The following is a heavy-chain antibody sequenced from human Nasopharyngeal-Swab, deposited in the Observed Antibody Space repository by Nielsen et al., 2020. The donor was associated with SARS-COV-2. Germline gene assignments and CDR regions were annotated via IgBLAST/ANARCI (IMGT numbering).Heavy chain of an antibody. CDR1: GCTFPRYY. CDR2: INPGGGSE. V-gene: IGHV1-46*01. D-gene: IGHD2-15*01. J-gene: IGHJ5*02. CDR3: ARGSGPREVVAATDCFDP. Sequence: SVPVSCQPSGCTFPRYYIHWVRPAPGQAREWMGLINPGGGSERYSQTFQGRVTMTRNTSTTTVYMELSSLRSEDTAVYYCARGSGPREVVAATDCFDPWGQGTLVTVSS.